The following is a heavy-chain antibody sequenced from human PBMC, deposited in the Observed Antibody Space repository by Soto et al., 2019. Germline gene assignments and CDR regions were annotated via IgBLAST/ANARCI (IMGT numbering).Heavy chain of an antibody. V-gene: IGHV3-30*18. J-gene: IGHJ4*02. D-gene: IGHD1-26*01. CDR1: GFTFSTYG. CDR3: AKGGGGSYLYFDY. Sequence: SLRISCAASGFTFSTYGMHWVRQAPGKGLDWVAVISYDENNKYYAESVKGRFTISRDKSKNTLYLQMNSLRAEDTAVYYCAKGGGGSYLYFDYWGQGTLVTVSS. CDR2: ISYDENNK.